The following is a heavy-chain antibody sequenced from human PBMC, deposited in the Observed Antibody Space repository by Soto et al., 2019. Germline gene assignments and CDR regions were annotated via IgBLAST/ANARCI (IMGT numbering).Heavy chain of an antibody. CDR1: GDSVSSNSAA. V-gene: IGHV6-1*01. D-gene: IGHD6-13*01. CDR3: ASGDIGIAAAGTNYYYGMDV. J-gene: IGHJ6*02. Sequence: PSQTLSLTCAISGDSVSSNSAAWNWIRQSPSRGLEWLGRTYYRSKWYNDYAVSVKSRITINPDTSKNQFSLQLNSVTPEDTAVYYCASGDIGIAAAGTNYYYGMDVWGQGTTVTVSS. CDR2: TYYRSKWYN.